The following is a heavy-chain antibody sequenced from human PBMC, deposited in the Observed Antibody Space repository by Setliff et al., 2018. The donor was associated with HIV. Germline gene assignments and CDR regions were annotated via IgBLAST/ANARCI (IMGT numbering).Heavy chain of an antibody. CDR3: VKDEEYIGVVSATMNMPGYYHYYYMDV. D-gene: IGHD2-2*01. Sequence: PGESLKISCAASGFNFNNYWMGWVRQAPGKGLEWVSSISSRGGSVYYADSVKGRFTISRDNADRSLYLQMNSLRAEDTAVYYCVKDEEYIGVVSATMNMPGYYHYYYMDVWGKGSTVTVSS. V-gene: IGHV3-21*01. CDR2: ISSRGGSV. J-gene: IGHJ6*03. CDR1: GFNFNNYW.